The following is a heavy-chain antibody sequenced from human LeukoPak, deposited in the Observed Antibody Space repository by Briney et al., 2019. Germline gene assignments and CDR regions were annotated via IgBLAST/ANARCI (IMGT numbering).Heavy chain of an antibody. V-gene: IGHV4-39*01. D-gene: IGHD5-18*01. J-gene: IGHJ4*02. CDR2: IYYSGST. CDR1: GGSISSNSYY. CDR3: ARKSYGLEIDY. Sequence: TSETLSLTCTVSGGSISSNSYYWGWIRQPPGKGLEWIGSIYYSGSTYYNPSLKSRVTISVDTSKNQFSLKLSSVTAADTAVYYCARKSYGLEIDYWGQGTLVTVSS.